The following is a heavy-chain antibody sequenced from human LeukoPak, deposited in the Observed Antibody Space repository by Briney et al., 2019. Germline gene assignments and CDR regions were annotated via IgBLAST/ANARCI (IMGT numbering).Heavy chain of an antibody. CDR3: ARDKGEAGPEVGDYMDV. Sequence: PGGSLRLSCAASGFTFSSYWMSWVRQAPGRGLEWVANIKQDGSEKYYVDSVKGRFTISRDNAKNSLYLQMNSLRAEDTAVYYCARDKGEAGPEVGDYMDVWGKGTTVTVSS. CDR2: IKQDGSEK. V-gene: IGHV3-7*01. D-gene: IGHD3-16*01. J-gene: IGHJ6*03. CDR1: GFTFSSYW.